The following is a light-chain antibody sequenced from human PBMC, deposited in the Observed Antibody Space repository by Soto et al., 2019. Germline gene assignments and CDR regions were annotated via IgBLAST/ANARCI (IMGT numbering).Light chain of an antibody. CDR3: AAWDDSLNGYV. Sequence: VLTQPPSASGTPGQRVTISCSGGSSNIGTNAVNWYQQLPGTAPKLLIYNNNQRPSGVPDRFSGSKSGTSASLAISGFQTEDESDYYCAAWDDSLNGYVFGTGNKVTVL. V-gene: IGLV1-44*01. CDR1: SSNIGTNA. CDR2: NNN. J-gene: IGLJ1*01.